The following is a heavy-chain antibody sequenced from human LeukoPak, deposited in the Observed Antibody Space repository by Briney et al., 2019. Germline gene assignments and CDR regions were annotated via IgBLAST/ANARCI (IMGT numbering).Heavy chain of an antibody. CDR3: ARDGGGYDSSGYYYYFDY. J-gene: IGHJ4*02. V-gene: IGHV3-21*01. D-gene: IGHD3-22*01. Sequence: PGGSLRLSCAASGFTFSSYSMNWVRQAPGKGLEWVSSISSSSSYIYYADSVKGRFTNSRDNAKNSLYLQMNSLRAEDTAVYYCARDGGGYDSSGYYYYFDYWGQGTLVTVSS. CDR1: GFTFSSYS. CDR2: ISSSSSYI.